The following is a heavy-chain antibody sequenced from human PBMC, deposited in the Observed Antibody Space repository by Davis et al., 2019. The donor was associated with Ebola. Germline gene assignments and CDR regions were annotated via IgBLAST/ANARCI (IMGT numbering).Heavy chain of an antibody. D-gene: IGHD3-22*01. CDR1: GFTFSSYA. CDR2: ISYDGSNK. V-gene: IGHV3-30-3*01. J-gene: IGHJ4*02. Sequence: GESLKISCAASGFTFSSYAMHWVRQAPGKGLEWVAVISYDGSNKYYADSVKGRFTISRDNSKNTLYLQMNSLRAEDTAVYYCARRPYDSGAHYRNYFNYWGQGTLVTVSS. CDR3: ARRPYDSGAHYRNYFNY.